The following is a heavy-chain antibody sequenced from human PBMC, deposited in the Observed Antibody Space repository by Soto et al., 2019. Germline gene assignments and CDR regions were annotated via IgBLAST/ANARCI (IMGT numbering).Heavy chain of an antibody. V-gene: IGHV4-34*01. CDR2: INHSGNT. D-gene: IGHD6-19*01. CDR3: ARGVGYSSGWYKTAFDI. CDR1: GGSFSGYY. Sequence: LSLTCAVYGGSFSGYYWTWIRQPPGKGLEWIGEINHSGNTNYNPSLKSRVTISVDTSKNQFSLKLNSVTAADTAVYYCARGVGYSSGWYKTAFDIWGQGTMVTVSS. J-gene: IGHJ3*02.